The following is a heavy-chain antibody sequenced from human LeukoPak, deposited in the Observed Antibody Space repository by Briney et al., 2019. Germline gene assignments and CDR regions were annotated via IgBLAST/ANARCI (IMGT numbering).Heavy chain of an antibody. V-gene: IGHV4-30-2*01. CDR3: ARPGGDSSSSDWYFDL. J-gene: IGHJ2*01. CDR2: IYHSGST. Sequence: TSETLSLTCTVSGGSISSGGYYWSWIRQPPGKGLEWIGYIYHSGSTYYNPSLKSRVTISVDRSKNQFSLKLSSVTAADTAVYYCARPGGDSSSSDWYFDLWGRGTLVTVSS. D-gene: IGHD6-6*01. CDR1: GGSISSGGYY.